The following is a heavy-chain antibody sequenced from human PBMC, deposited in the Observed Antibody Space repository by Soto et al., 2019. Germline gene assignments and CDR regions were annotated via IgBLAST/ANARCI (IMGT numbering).Heavy chain of an antibody. CDR3: AKGIRVVAATVNDY. CDR1: GFTFSSYA. D-gene: IGHD2-15*01. CDR2: ISGRGGRT. Sequence: EVQLLESGGGLVQPGGSLRLSCAASGFTFSSYAMSWVRQAPGKGLEWVSAISGRGGRTNYADSVKGRFTISRDKSKNTLYLQMNSLSAEDTAVYYCAKGIRVVAATVNDYWGQGTLVTVSS. J-gene: IGHJ4*02. V-gene: IGHV3-23*01.